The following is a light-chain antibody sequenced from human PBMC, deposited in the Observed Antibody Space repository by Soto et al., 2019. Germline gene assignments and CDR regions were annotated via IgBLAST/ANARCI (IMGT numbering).Light chain of an antibody. V-gene: IGKV1-27*01. CDR1: QGISNY. CDR2: AAS. Sequence: DIQMTQSPSSLSASVGDRVTITCQARQGISNYLAWYQQKPGKVPKLLIYAASTLQSGVPSRFSGSGSGTDLTLTISSLQPEDVATDYCQKYNSAPPWTFGQGTKVDIK. J-gene: IGKJ1*01. CDR3: QKYNSAPPWT.